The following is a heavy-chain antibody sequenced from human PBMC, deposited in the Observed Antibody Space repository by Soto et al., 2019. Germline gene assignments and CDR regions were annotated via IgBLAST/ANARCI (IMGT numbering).Heavy chain of an antibody. Sequence: EVQLVESGGGLVKPGGSLRLSCAASGFTFSSYSMNWVRQAPGKGLEWVSSISSSSSYIYYADSVKGRFTISRDNAKNSLYLQMNSLRAEDTAVYYCARDPRITMVRGGSSARGSYYSDYWGQGTLVTVSS. CDR1: GFTFSSYS. V-gene: IGHV3-21*01. J-gene: IGHJ4*02. D-gene: IGHD3-10*01. CDR2: ISSSSSYI. CDR3: ARDPRITMVRGGSSARGSYYSDY.